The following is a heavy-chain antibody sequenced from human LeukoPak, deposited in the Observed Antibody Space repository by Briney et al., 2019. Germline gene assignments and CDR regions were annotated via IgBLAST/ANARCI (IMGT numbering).Heavy chain of an antibody. J-gene: IGHJ5*02. CDR3: AKPTPFP. CDR2: ISYDGSNK. Sequence: GRSLRLSCAASGFTFSSYAMHWVRQAPGKGLEWVAVISYDGSNKYYADSVKGRFTISRDNSKNTLYLQMNSLRAEDTAVYYCAKPTPFPWGQGTLVTVSS. CDR1: GFTFSSYA. V-gene: IGHV3-30-3*02.